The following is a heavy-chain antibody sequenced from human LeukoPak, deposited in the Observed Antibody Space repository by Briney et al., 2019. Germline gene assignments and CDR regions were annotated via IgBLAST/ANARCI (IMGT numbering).Heavy chain of an antibody. CDR2: IYENGGTT. D-gene: IGHD3-10*01. V-gene: IGHV3-23*01. Sequence: GGSLRLSCVGSGFTFRSHAMSWVRQAPEKGLEFVSGIYENGGTTYYADSVKGRFSISRDNSKNTLYLQMNSLRAEDTAMYYCVKGSSAGRPYYFDYWGQGTLVTVSS. CDR1: GFTFRSHA. J-gene: IGHJ4*02. CDR3: VKGSSAGRPYYFDY.